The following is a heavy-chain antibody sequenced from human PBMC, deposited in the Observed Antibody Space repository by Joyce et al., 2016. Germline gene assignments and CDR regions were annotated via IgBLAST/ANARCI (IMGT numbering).Heavy chain of an antibody. CDR3: ARTGGSYYDYYYYGLDV. J-gene: IGHJ6*02. D-gene: IGHD1-26*01. CDR1: GFTFGVYW. Sequence: EVQLVESGGGLVQPGGSLRLSCTAAGFTFGVYWMHWARQVSGKGLVWVAHMSSDGSSTSYADSVKGRFTISRDNAKNTLYLHMNSLRTEDTAVYYCARTGGSYYDYYYYGLDVWGQGTTVIVSS. CDR2: MSSDGSST. V-gene: IGHV3-74*01.